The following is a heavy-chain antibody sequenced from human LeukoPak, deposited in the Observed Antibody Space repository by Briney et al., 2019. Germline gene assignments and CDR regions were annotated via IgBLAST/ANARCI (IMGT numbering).Heavy chain of an antibody. V-gene: IGHV3-74*01. Sequence: GGSLRLSCAASGFTFSNYWMHWVRQTPGKGLVWVSRINSDASVTTYADSVKGRFTVSRDNSKNSLYLQMKSLTAADTAVYYCAKDRSIGTYYTFDHWGQGTLVSVSS. CDR2: INSDASVT. CDR3: AKDRSIGTYYTFDH. D-gene: IGHD1-26*01. J-gene: IGHJ4*02. CDR1: GFTFSNYW.